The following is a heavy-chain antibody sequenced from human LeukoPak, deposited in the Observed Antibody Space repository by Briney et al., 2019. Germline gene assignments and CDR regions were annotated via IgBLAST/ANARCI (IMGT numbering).Heavy chain of an antibody. CDR1: GGSISSYY. CDR3: ARAPTALVRGATFDY. CDR2: IYYSEST. Sequence: PSETLSLTCTVSGGSISSYYWSWIRQPPGKGLEWIGYIYYSESTNYNPSLKSRVTISVDTSKNQFSLKLSSVTAADTAVYYCARAPTALVRGATFDYWGQGTLVTVSS. D-gene: IGHD5-18*01. V-gene: IGHV4-59*01. J-gene: IGHJ4*02.